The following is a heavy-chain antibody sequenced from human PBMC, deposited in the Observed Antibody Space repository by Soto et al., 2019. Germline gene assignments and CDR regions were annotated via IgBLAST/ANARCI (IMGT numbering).Heavy chain of an antibody. J-gene: IGHJ6*02. CDR2: IILIFGTA. V-gene: IGHV1-69*13. D-gene: IGHD1-1*01. CDR1: GGTFSSYA. CDR3: ARALDRATHYYYYGMDV. Sequence: GASVKVSCKASGGTFSSYAISWVRQAPGRGLGWMGGIILIFGTANYAQKFQGRVTITADESTSTAYMELSSLRSEDTAVYYCARALDRATHYYYYGMDVWGQGTTVTVSS.